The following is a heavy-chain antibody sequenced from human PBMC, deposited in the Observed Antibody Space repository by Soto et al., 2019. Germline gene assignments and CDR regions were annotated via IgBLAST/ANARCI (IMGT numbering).Heavy chain of an antibody. Sequence: QVQLQESGPGLVKPSQTLSLTCTVSGGSISSGGYYWSWIRQHPGKGLEWIGYIYYSGSTYYNPSLTSRVTISVDTSKNQFSLKLSSVTAADTAVYYCARGRYDYYDSSDDAFDIWGQGTMVTVSS. J-gene: IGHJ3*02. D-gene: IGHD3-22*01. CDR3: ARGRYDYYDSSDDAFDI. CDR2: IYYSGST. CDR1: GGSISSGGYY. V-gene: IGHV4-31*03.